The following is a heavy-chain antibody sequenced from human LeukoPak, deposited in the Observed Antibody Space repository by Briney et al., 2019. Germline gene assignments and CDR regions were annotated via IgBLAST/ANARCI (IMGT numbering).Heavy chain of an antibody. CDR1: GFTFSSYG. CDR2: ISFSGSTI. J-gene: IGHJ4*02. CDR3: AKPTTGWPTAAGLDY. Sequence: PGGSLRLSCAASGFTFSSYGMDWVRQAPGKVREWVAYISFSGSTIHYAAYVKGSLTISNANSRSTLFLQMNSLRPEDTAVYYCAKPTTGWPTAAGLDYWGQGTMVTVSS. D-gene: IGHD1-1*01. V-gene: IGHV3-30*02.